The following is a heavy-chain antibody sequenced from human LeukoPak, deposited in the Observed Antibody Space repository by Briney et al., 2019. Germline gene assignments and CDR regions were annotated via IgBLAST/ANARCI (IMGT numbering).Heavy chain of an antibody. V-gene: IGHV1-18*01. CDR3: ARDQRDDYGDYAFDY. J-gene: IGHJ4*02. Sequence: ASVKVPCKASGYTFSQYGISWVRQAPGQGLEWMTWIGAYNGDTNYAQKFHGRVTVTTDISTTTAYMELRGLRSDDTAVYYCARDQRDDYGDYAFDYWGQGTLVTVSS. CDR2: IGAYNGDT. D-gene: IGHD4-17*01. CDR1: GYTFSQYG.